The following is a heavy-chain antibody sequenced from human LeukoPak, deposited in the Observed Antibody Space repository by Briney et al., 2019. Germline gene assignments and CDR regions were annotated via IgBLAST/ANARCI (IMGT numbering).Heavy chain of an antibody. D-gene: IGHD3-22*01. Sequence: GRSLRLSCVVSGFTFSSYGMHWVRQAPGKGLEWVALIWYDGSNKYYADSVKGRFTISRDNSKNTLYLQMNSLRADDTAVYYCARDVFTTYDTGGGYFDYWGREPWSPSPQ. CDR3: ARDVFTTYDTGGGYFDY. CDR1: GFTFSSYG. J-gene: IGHJ4*02. CDR2: IWYDGSNK. V-gene: IGHV3-33*01.